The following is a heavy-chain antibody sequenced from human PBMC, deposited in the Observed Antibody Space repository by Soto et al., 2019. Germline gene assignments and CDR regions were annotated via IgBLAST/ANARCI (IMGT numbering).Heavy chain of an antibody. CDR3: AAATTWNFHFPY. Sequence: QAQLVESGGGVVQPGTSLRLSCAASGFTISTHGMHWVRQAPGKGLEWLANIWYDGSNKFYAESVKGRFSISKDNSKNTLYLKMSSLRAKDTAVYYCAAATTWNFHFPYWGQGTQVTVSS. D-gene: IGHD1-7*01. CDR1: GFTISTHG. J-gene: IGHJ4*02. V-gene: IGHV3-33*03. CDR2: IWYDGSNK.